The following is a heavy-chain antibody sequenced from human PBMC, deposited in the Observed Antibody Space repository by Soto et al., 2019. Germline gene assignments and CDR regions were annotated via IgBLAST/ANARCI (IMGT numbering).Heavy chain of an antibody. V-gene: IGHV1-18*01. CDR3: ARDIAFDIDY. J-gene: IGHJ4*02. Sequence: VLLLQSGAEVQKPGASVKVSCKTSGYTFNDFGITWVRQAPGLGLEWLGWIYSKAGKMNFAPKFQNRVIMTTDTSTSTAFMELTSLTFDDSAIYFCARDIAFDIDYWGQGTLATVS. CDR1: GYTFNDFG. CDR2: IYSKAGKM. D-gene: IGHD2-15*01.